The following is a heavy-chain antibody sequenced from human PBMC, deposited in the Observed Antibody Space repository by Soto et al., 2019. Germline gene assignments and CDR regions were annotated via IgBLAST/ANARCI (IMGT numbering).Heavy chain of an antibody. CDR1: GFTFSSYA. V-gene: IGHV3-23*01. J-gene: IGHJ4*02. CDR3: AKDRWGHWLDSFFDY. Sequence: QLLESGGGLVQPGGSLRLSCAASGFTFSSYAMSWVRQGPGKGLEWVSVISDRGGSTYYTDSVKGRFIISRDNFKSTLYLQMNGLRAEDTAVYYCAKDRWGHWLDSFFDYWGQGTLVTVSS. D-gene: IGHD6-19*01. CDR2: ISDRGGST.